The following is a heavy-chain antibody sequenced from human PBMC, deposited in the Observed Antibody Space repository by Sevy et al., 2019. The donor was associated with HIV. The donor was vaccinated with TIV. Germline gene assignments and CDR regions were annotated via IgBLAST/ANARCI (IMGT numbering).Heavy chain of an antibody. J-gene: IGHJ4*02. V-gene: IGHV3-13*04. Sequence: GSLRLSFATSGFTFRSYDMHWVRPAKGKGLEWVSANGTAGDTYYPGSVKGRFTISRENAKNSLYLQMNSLRAGDTAVYYCARGVGVSFDYWGQGTLVTVSS. CDR1: GFTFRSYD. D-gene: IGHD1-26*01. CDR3: ARGVGVSFDY. CDR2: NGTAGDT.